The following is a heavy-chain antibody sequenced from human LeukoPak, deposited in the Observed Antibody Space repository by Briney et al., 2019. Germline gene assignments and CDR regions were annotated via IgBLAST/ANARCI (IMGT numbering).Heavy chain of an antibody. CDR2: IISSSSYI. CDR1: GFTFSSYS. V-gene: IGHV3-21*01. J-gene: IGHJ4*02. Sequence: RGSLRLSFAAFGFTFSSYSMNWVRQAPGKGLEWVSSIISSSSYIYYADSVKGRFTISRDNAKNSLYLQMNSLRAEDTAVYCCARSGYDYWGQGTLVTVCS. CDR3: ARSGYDY. D-gene: IGHD6-13*01.